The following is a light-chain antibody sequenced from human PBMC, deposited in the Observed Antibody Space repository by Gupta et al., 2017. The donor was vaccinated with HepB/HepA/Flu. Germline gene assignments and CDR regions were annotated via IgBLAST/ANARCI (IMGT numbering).Light chain of an antibody. J-gene: IGLJ3*02. V-gene: IGLV3-19*01. CDR2: SRH. CDR3: CARENNGHYHVL. CDR1: SLRSYY. Sequence: SSELTQDPAVSVALGQTVRITCQGDSLRSYYASWYQQKPTQAPRLVIYSRHSRRSGIPDRFSGSSSGNTASSTITGAQAEEEGVYYCCARENNGHYHVLFGGGTKLTVL.